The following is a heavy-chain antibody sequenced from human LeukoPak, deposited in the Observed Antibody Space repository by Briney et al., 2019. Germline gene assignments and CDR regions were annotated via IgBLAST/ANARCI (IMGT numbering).Heavy chain of an antibody. CDR1: GDSVSSNSAA. D-gene: IGHD3-22*01. CDR3: ARDRLYYNSSGAPGAFDI. V-gene: IGHV6-1*01. Sequence: SQALSLTCAISGDSVSSNSAAWNWIRQSPSRGLEWLGRTYYRSKWYNDYAVSVKSRITINPDTSKNQFSLQLNSVTPEDTAVYYCARDRLYYNSSGAPGAFDIWGQGTMVTVSS. J-gene: IGHJ3*02. CDR2: TYYRSKWYN.